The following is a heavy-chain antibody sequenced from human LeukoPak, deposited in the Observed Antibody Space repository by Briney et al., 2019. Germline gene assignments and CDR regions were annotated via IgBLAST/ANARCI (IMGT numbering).Heavy chain of an antibody. J-gene: IGHJ4*02. Sequence: GGSLRLSCAASGFIFSTYAMTWVRQAPGKGLEWVSLISGDGVSTYYADSVKGRFTISRDNSKNTLYLQMNSLRAEDTAVYYCARDGGERYYYDSSGYYFYYFDYWGQGTLVTVSS. D-gene: IGHD3-22*01. CDR1: GFIFSTYA. CDR2: ISGDGVST. CDR3: ARDGGERYYYDSSGYYFYYFDY. V-gene: IGHV3-23*01.